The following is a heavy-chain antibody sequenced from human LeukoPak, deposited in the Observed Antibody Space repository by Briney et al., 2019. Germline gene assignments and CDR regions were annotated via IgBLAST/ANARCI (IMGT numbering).Heavy chain of an antibody. D-gene: IGHD6-6*01. CDR2: IKQDGSEK. CDR3: ARRGGSSSRRSPIDY. J-gene: IGHJ4*02. V-gene: IGHV3-7*01. Sequence: PGGSLRLSCAASGFTFSSYWMSWVRQTPEKGLEWVANIKQDGSEKYYVDSVKGRFTNSRDNAKNSLFLQMNGLRAEDTAVYYCARRGGSSSRRSPIDYWGQGTLVTVSS. CDR1: GFTFSSYW.